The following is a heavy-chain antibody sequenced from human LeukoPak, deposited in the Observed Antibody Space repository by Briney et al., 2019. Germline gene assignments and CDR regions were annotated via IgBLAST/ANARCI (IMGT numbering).Heavy chain of an antibody. J-gene: IGHJ6*03. CDR2: ISGGGDAT. CDR3: ARGGIEVDPLDHYYYMDV. CDR1: DFTFSTYA. V-gene: IGHV3-23*01. Sequence: GGSLRLSCAASDFTFSTYAMSWVRQAPGKGLEWVSTISGGGDATYYADSVKGRFTISRDNSKNTLYLQMNSLRAEETAVYYCARGGIEVDPLDHYYYMDVWGKGTTVTVSS. D-gene: IGHD2-15*01.